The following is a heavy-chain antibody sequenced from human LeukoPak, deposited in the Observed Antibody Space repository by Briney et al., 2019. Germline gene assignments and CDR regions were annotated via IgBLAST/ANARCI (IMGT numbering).Heavy chain of an antibody. V-gene: IGHV4-34*01. D-gene: IGHD2-2*01. CDR2: INHSGST. CDR1: GGSFSGYY. CDR3: AGHPRYCSSTSCYYFDY. J-gene: IGHJ4*02. Sequence: SETLSLTCAVYGGSFSGYYWSWIRQPPGKGLEWIGEINHSGSTNYNPSLKSRVTISVDTSKNQFSLKLSSVAAADTAVYYCAGHPRYCSSTSCYYFDYWGQGTLVTVSS.